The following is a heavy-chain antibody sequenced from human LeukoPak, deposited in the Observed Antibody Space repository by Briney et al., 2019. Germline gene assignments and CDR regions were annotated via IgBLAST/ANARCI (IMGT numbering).Heavy chain of an antibody. Sequence: SETLSLTCTVSGGSISSNAYYWAWIRQPPGKGLEWIGSIYSSVSTYYNPSLKSRVTISVDTSKNQFSLKLSSVTAADTAVYYCARGPSYSSRLDYWGQGTLVTVSS. V-gene: IGHV4-39*07. J-gene: IGHJ4*02. D-gene: IGHD6-13*01. CDR2: IYSSVST. CDR1: GGSISSNAYY. CDR3: ARGPSYSSRLDY.